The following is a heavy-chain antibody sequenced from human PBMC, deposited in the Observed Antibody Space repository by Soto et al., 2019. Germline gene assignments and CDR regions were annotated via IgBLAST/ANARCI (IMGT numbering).Heavy chain of an antibody. CDR3: ASLLGSVTTFDY. V-gene: IGHV3-7*01. Sequence: EVKLAESGGGLVQPGGSLRLSCAASGLTFGNKLMSWVRQAPGKGLEWVATIWPDASDTRYVASVMGRFTVSRDNAKSSLYLQMSSLRVEDTAVYYCASLLGSVTTFDYWGQGTLVTVS. D-gene: IGHD1-1*01. J-gene: IGHJ4*02. CDR1: GLTFGNKL. CDR2: IWPDASDT.